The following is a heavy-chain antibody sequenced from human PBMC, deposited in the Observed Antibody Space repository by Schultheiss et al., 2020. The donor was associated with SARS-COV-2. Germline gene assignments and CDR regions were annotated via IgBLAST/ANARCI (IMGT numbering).Heavy chain of an antibody. Sequence: SETLSLTCAVYGGSFSGYYWSWIRQPPGKGLEWIGEINHSGSTNYNPSLKSRVTISVDTSKNQFSLKLSSVTAADTAVYYCARTSAAYSGYDSYYFDYWGQGTLVTVSS. J-gene: IGHJ4*02. CDR2: INHSGST. CDR1: GGSFSGYY. D-gene: IGHD5-12*01. V-gene: IGHV4-34*01. CDR3: ARTSAAYSGYDSYYFDY.